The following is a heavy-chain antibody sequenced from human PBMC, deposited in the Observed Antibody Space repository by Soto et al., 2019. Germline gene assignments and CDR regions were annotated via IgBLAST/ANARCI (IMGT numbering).Heavy chain of an antibody. J-gene: IGHJ4*02. V-gene: IGHV3-23*01. D-gene: IGHD4-17*01. Sequence: EVQLLESGGGLVQPGGSLRLSCAASGFTFSSYAMSWVRQAPGKGLEWVSAISGSGGSAYYADSVKGRFTISRDNSKNTLYLQMNSLRAEDTAVYYCAKDEGDYGDPSAIDYWGQGTLVTVSS. CDR2: ISGSGGSA. CDR1: GFTFSSYA. CDR3: AKDEGDYGDPSAIDY.